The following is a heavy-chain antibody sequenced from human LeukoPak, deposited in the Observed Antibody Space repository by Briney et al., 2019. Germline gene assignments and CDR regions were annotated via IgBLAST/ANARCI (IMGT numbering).Heavy chain of an antibody. V-gene: IGHV4-39*01. CDR2: IYYSGRT. CDR1: GDSISRSDSY. D-gene: IGHD3-22*01. Sequence: PSETLSLTCSVSGDSISRSDSYWDWIRQPPGKGLEWIGTIYYSGRTYYSPSLNSRVTMSVDTSSNQFSLNLRSVIAADTAVYYCARRRYYDGSGYLEWGQGTLLSVSS. J-gene: IGHJ1*01. CDR3: ARRRYYDGSGYLE.